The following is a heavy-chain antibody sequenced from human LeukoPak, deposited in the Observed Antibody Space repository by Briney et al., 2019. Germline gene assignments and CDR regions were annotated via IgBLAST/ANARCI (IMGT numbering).Heavy chain of an antibody. CDR2: LTYDGSKE. J-gene: IGHJ5*02. CDR1: GFSFSSYG. V-gene: IGHV3-30*18. Sequence: GRSLRLSCAAPGFSFSSYGMHWVRQAPGKGLEWVALLTYDGSKEYYADSVEGRYTISRDNSKNTLYLQINSLRAEDTAVYYCAKSEGWLDPWGQGTLVIVSS. CDR3: AKSEGWLDP.